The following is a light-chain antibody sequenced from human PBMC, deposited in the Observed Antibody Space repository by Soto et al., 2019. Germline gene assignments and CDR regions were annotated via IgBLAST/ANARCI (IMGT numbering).Light chain of an antibody. CDR3: QQYSVYPLT. Sequence: DIPMTQSPSTLSASVGDRVTITCRTSHIISGFLAWYQQKPGKAPQVLIYDASTLESGVPSRFSGSGSGAEFTLTISSLQPDDFAAYHCQQYSVYPLTFGGGTKVEI. V-gene: IGKV1-5*01. J-gene: IGKJ4*01. CDR2: DAS. CDR1: HIISGF.